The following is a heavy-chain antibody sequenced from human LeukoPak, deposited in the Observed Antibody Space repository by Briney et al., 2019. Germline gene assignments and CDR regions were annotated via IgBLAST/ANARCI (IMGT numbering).Heavy chain of an antibody. V-gene: IGHV4-39*01. CDR2: IYYSGST. CDR1: GGSISSSSYY. D-gene: IGHD6-19*01. J-gene: IGHJ4*02. CDR3: SRGYSSGWHTSPDY. Sequence: SETLSLTCTVSGGSISSSSYYWGWLRQPPGKGLEWIGSIYYSGSTYYHPSLKSRVTISVDTSKNQFSLKLSSVTAADTAVYYCSRGYSSGWHTSPDYWGQGTLVTVSS.